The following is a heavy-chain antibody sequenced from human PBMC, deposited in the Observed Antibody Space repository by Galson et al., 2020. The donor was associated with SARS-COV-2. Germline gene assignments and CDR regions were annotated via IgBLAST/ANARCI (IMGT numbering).Heavy chain of an antibody. CDR2: ISSTSNSI. V-gene: IGHV3-21*06. CDR1: GFFFTSYT. J-gene: IGHJ4*02. Sequence: NSGGSLRLSCEVSGFFFTSYTMNWVRQAPGKGLKWVSSISSTSNSIYYADSVKVRFTISRDNAKNLLYLQMDSLRAEDTAVYFCARDRYDYGVHFDYWGQGTLVTVSS. D-gene: IGHD4-17*01. CDR3: ARDRYDYGVHFDY.